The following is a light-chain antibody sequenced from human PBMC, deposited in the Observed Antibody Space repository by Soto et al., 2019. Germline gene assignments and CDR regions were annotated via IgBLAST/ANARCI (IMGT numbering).Light chain of an antibody. J-gene: IGLJ2*01. CDR1: RSNIGSNY. CDR3: GTWDSSLRAVV. V-gene: IGLV1-51*01. Sequence: QSVLTQPPSMSAAPGQKVTISCSGSRSNIGSNYVTWYQHLPGTAPKLVIYDNHQRPSGISDRFSGSKSGTSATLGIAGIQTGDEADYYCGTWDSSLRAVVFGGGTKFTVL. CDR2: DNH.